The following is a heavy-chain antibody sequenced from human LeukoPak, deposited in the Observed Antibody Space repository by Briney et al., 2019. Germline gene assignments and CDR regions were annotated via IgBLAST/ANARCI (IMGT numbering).Heavy chain of an antibody. J-gene: IGHJ6*02. D-gene: IGHD6-13*01. CDR1: GYSISSGYY. CDR2: IYHSGST. CDR3: ARFGPSSWYDWGYYYYYGMDV. Sequence: SETLSLTCTVSGYSISSGYYWGWIRQPPGKGLEWIGSIYHSGSTYYNPSLKSRVTISVDTSKNQFSLKLSSVTAADTAVYYCARFGPSSWYDWGYYYYYGMDVWGQGTTVTVSS. V-gene: IGHV4-38-2*02.